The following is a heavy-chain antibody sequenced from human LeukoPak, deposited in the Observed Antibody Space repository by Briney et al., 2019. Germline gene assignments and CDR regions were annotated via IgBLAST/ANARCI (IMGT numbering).Heavy chain of an antibody. CDR2: IIPIFGIA. V-gene: IGHV1-69*13. D-gene: IGHD6-6*01. Sequence: SVKASCKASGGTFSSYAISWVRQAPGQGLEWMGGIIPIFGIANYAQKFQGRVTITADESTSTAYMELSSLRSEDTAVYYCARASYSSSGGDYWGQGTLVTVSS. J-gene: IGHJ4*02. CDR1: GGTFSSYA. CDR3: ARASYSSSGGDY.